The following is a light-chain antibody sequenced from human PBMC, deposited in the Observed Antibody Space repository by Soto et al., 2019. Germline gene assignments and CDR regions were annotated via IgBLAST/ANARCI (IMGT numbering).Light chain of an antibody. CDR1: QSVSSSY. Sequence: NVLRLSAGNLVLSAGGRDTLSRRVSQSVSSSYLAWYQQKPGQAPRLLIYGASSSATGIPARFSGSGSGTDFTLTIGRLEPEDFAVYYCQQYGTSLTSFAQGTRLEIK. V-gene: IGKV3-20*01. CDR2: GAS. CDR3: QQYGTSLTS. J-gene: IGKJ5*01.